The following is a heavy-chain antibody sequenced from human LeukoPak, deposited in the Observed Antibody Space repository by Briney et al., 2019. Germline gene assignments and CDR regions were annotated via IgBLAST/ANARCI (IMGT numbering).Heavy chain of an antibody. CDR1: GGTFSSYA. J-gene: IGHJ5*02. D-gene: IGHD2-2*01. CDR3: ARTRLGYCSSTSCLPLGFDP. V-gene: IGHV1-69*06. CDR2: IIPIFGTA. Sequence: SVKVSCKASGGTFSSYAISWVRQAPGQGLEWMGGIIPIFGTANYAQKFQGRVTITADKSTSTAYMELSSLRSEDTAVYYCARTRLGYCSSTSCLPLGFDPWGQGTLVTVSS.